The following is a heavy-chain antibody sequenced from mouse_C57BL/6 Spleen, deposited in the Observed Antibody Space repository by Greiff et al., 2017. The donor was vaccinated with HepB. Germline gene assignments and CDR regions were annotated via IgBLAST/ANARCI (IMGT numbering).Heavy chain of an antibody. J-gene: IGHJ2*01. Sequence: VQLQQSGAELVRPGASVTLSCKASGYTFTDYEMHWVKQTPVHGLEWIGAIDPETGGTAYNQKFKGKAILTADKSSSTAYMELHSLTSEDSAVYYCTSSLLQYYFYYSSQGTTLTVSS. V-gene: IGHV1-15*01. D-gene: IGHD1-1*01. CDR1: GYTFTDYE. CDR2: IDPETGGT. CDR3: TSSLLQYYFYY.